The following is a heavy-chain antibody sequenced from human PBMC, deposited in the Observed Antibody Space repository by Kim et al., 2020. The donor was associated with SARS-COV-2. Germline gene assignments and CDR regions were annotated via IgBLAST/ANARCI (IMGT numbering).Heavy chain of an antibody. D-gene: IGHD3-10*01. CDR2: IWYDGSNT. J-gene: IGHJ3*02. Sequence: GGSLRLSCAASGFTFSSSGMHWVRQAPGKGLEWVAIIWYDGSNTYYADSVKGRFTISRDNSKNTLYLQMNSLRAEDTAVYYCARELWFGESSGGDAFDIWGQGTLVTVSS. V-gene: IGHV3-33*01. CDR3: ARELWFGESSGGDAFDI. CDR1: GFTFSSSG.